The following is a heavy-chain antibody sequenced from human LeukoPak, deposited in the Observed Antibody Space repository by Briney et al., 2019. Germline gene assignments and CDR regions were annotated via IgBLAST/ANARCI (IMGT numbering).Heavy chain of an antibody. D-gene: IGHD5-12*01. V-gene: IGHV1-18*01. CDR2: ISAYNGNT. Sequence: ASVKVSCKASGYTFTSYGISWVGQAPGQGLEWMGWISAYNGNTNYAQKLQGRVTMTTDTSTTTAYIELRSLRSDDTAVYYGARDNVDSLFYYYYYGMDVWGQGTTVTVSS. J-gene: IGHJ6*02. CDR1: GYTFTSYG. CDR3: ARDNVDSLFYYYYYGMDV.